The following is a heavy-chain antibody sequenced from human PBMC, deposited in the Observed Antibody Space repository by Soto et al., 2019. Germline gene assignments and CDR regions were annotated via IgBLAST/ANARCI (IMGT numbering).Heavy chain of an antibody. CDR3: ARHPTAAGGLFYGMDV. CDR2: IYYSGST. D-gene: IGHD6-13*01. J-gene: IGHJ6*02. Sequence: LSLTCTVSGGSISSSSYYWGWIRQPPGKGLEWIGSIYYSGSTYYNPSLKSRVTISVDTSKNQFSLQWSSLKASDTAMYYCARHPTAAGGLFYGMDVWGQGTTVTVSS. CDR1: GGSISSSSYY. V-gene: IGHV4-39*01.